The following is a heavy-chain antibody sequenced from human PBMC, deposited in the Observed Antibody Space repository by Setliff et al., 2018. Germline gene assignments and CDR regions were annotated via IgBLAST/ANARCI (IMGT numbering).Heavy chain of an antibody. CDR2: IGHTGSI. D-gene: IGHD2-21*02. V-gene: IGHV4-38-2*02. CDR1: GYSISSGYI. Sequence: PSETLSLTCTVSGYSISSGYIWGWIRQPPGKGLEWVGNIGHTGSINYNPSLKSRLTISRDTSKNQVSLRLNSVTATDTAVYYCARDLGHGGDSDYWGQGILVTVSS. CDR3: ARDLGHGGDSDY. J-gene: IGHJ4*02.